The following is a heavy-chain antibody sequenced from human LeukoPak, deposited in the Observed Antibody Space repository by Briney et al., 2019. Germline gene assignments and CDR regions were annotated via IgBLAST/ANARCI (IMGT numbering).Heavy chain of an antibody. CDR3: ARSGVEMATIGAFDI. D-gene: IGHD5-24*01. CDR1: GYSFTSYW. Sequence: GESLKISGKGSGYSFTSYWIGWVRQMPGKGLEWMGIIYPGDSDTRYSPSFQGQVTISADKSISTAYLQWSSLKASDTAMYYCARSGVEMATIGAFDIWGQGTMVTVSS. CDR2: IYPGDSDT. V-gene: IGHV5-51*01. J-gene: IGHJ3*02.